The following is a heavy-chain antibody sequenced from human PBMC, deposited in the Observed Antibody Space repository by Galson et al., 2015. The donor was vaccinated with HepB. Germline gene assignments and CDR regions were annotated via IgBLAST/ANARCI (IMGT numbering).Heavy chain of an antibody. V-gene: IGHV3-23*01. CDR2: ISGSGGST. Sequence: SLRLSCAASGFTFSSYAMSWVRQAPGKGLEWVSAISGSGGSTYYADSVKGRFTISRDNSKNTLYLQMNSLRAEDTAVYYCAKVAHPLTANTYYDILTGLGPGANFDYWGQGTLVTVSS. J-gene: IGHJ4*02. D-gene: IGHD3-9*01. CDR1: GFTFSSYA. CDR3: AKVAHPLTANTYYDILTGLGPGANFDY.